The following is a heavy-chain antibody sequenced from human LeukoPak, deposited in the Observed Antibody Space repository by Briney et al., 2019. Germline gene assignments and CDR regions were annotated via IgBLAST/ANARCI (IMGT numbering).Heavy chain of an antibody. Sequence: GRSLRLSCAASGFTFDDYAMHWVRQAPGKGLEWVSGISCNSGSIGYADSVKGRFTISRDNAKNSLYLQMNSLRAEDMALYYCAKAVSYDCSSTSCYFDYWGQGTLVTVSS. J-gene: IGHJ4*02. CDR2: ISCNSGSI. CDR3: AKAVSYDCSSTSCYFDY. V-gene: IGHV3-9*03. CDR1: GFTFDDYA. D-gene: IGHD2-2*01.